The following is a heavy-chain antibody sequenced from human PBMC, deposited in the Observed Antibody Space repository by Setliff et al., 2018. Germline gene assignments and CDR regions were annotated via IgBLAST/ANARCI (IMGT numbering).Heavy chain of an antibody. J-gene: IGHJ4*02. Sequence: TLSLTCTVSGGSIRSYYWNWIRQPPGKGLEWIGYIYYSGLTNYDPSLKSRVTMSVDSSKNQFSLKLNSMTAADTAVYYCARGGTYRYFDYWGQGALVTVSS. CDR2: IYYSGLT. V-gene: IGHV4-59*01. CDR3: ARGGTYRYFDY. CDR1: GGSIRSYY.